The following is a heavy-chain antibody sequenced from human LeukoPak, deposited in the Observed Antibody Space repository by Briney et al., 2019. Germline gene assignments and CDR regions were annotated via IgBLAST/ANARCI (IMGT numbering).Heavy chain of an antibody. CDR3: ARDPLYYYDSSGYSDY. V-gene: IGHV3-23*01. CDR1: GFTFSSYA. D-gene: IGHD3-22*01. J-gene: IGHJ4*02. Sequence: GGSLRLSCAASGFTFSSYAMSWVRQAPGKGLEWVSAISGSGGSTYYADSVKGRFTISRDNSKNTLYLQMNSLRAEDTAVYYCARDPLYYYDSSGYSDYWGQGTLVTVSS. CDR2: ISGSGGST.